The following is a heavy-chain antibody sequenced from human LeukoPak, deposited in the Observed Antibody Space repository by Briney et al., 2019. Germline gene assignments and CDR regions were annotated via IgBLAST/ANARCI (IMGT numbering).Heavy chain of an antibody. Sequence: GASVKGSCKASGYTFTSYYMHWVRQAPGQGLEWMGIINPSGGSTSYAQKFQGRVTMTRDTSTSTVYMELSSLRSEDTAVYYCARDSMVRGVIIPTGYYGMDVWGKGTTVTVSS. CDR1: GYTFTSYY. D-gene: IGHD3-10*01. CDR2: INPSGGST. V-gene: IGHV1-46*01. CDR3: ARDSMVRGVIIPTGYYGMDV. J-gene: IGHJ6*04.